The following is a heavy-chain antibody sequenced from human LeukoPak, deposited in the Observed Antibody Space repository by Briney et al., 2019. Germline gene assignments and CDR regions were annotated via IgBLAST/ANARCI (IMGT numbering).Heavy chain of an antibody. CDR2: VYYTGST. V-gene: IGHV4-39*01. J-gene: IGHJ5*02. Sequence: PSETLSLTCTVSGASVTSGGFYWAWLRQSPAKGLEWIATVYYTGSTYYSASLESRDTISIDTSKNQFSLRLLSLTAADTAVYYCARHSGSGSLSRPFDPWGQGTLVTVSS. D-gene: IGHD3-10*01. CDR3: ARHSGSGSLSRPFDP. CDR1: GASVTSGGFY.